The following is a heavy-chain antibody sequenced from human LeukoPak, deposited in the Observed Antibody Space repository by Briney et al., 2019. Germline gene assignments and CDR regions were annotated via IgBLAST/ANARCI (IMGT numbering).Heavy chain of an antibody. J-gene: IGHJ6*02. Sequence: PSGTLSLTCAVSGGSISSSNWWSWVRQPPGKGLGWIGEIYHSGSTNYNPSLKSRVTISVDKSKNQFSLKLSSVTAADTAVYYCAARWSLYDFWSGYPARYYGMDVWGQGTTVTVSS. CDR2: IYHSGST. V-gene: IGHV4-4*02. CDR3: AARWSLYDFWSGYPARYYGMDV. D-gene: IGHD3-3*01. CDR1: GGSISSSNW.